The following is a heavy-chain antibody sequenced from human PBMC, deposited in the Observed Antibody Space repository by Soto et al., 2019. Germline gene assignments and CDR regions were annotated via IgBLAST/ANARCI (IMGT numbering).Heavy chain of an antibody. CDR2: ISYDGSNK. CDR1: GFTFSSYA. CDR3: ARPVHYDSSGSDY. J-gene: IGHJ4*02. Sequence: QVQLVESGGGVVQPGRSLRLSCAASGFTFSSYAMHWVRQAPGKGLEWVAVISYDGSNKYYADSVKGRFTISRDNSKNTLYLQMNRLRAEDTAVYYCARPVHYDSSGSDYWGQGTLVTVSS. D-gene: IGHD3-22*01. V-gene: IGHV3-30-3*01.